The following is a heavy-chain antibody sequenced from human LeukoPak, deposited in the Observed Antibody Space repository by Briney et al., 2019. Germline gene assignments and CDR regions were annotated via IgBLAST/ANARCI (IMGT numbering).Heavy chain of an antibody. V-gene: IGHV3-11*04. D-gene: IGHD2-15*01. CDR2: ISSSGSTI. CDR3: ARSAKYPGYCSGGSCPYYFDY. J-gene: IGHJ4*02. Sequence: GGSLRLSCAASGFTFSDYYMSWIRQAPGKGLEWVSYISSSGSTIYYADSVKGRFTISRDNAKNSLYLQMSSLRAEDTAVYYCARSAKYPGYCSGGSCPYYFDYWGQGTLVTVSS. CDR1: GFTFSDYY.